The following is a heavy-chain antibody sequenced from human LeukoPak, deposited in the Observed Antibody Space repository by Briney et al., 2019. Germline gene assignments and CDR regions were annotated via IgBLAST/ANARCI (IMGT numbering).Heavy chain of an antibody. CDR3: ARRGWGGYDTNWFDP. CDR1: GYLFTSYW. V-gene: IGHV5-51*01. CDR2: IYPGDSDT. D-gene: IGHD5-12*01. Sequence: GESLKISCKGSGYLFTSYWIGWVRQMPGKGLEWMGIIYPGDSDTRYSPSFQGQVTISADKSISTAYLQWSSLKASDTAMYYCARRGWGGYDTNWFDPWGQGTLVTVSS. J-gene: IGHJ5*02.